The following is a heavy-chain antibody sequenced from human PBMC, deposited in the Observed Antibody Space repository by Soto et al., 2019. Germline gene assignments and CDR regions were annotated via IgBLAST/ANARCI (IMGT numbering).Heavy chain of an antibody. CDR1: GYTFTSYA. Sequence: ASVKVSCKASGYTFTSYAMHWVRQAPGQRLEWMGWINAGNGNTKYSQKFQGRVTITRDTSASTAYMELSSLRSEDTAVYYCARSIVVVTALDYWGQGTLVTRVL. CDR2: INAGNGNT. J-gene: IGHJ4*02. D-gene: IGHD2-21*02. V-gene: IGHV1-3*01. CDR3: ARSIVVVTALDY.